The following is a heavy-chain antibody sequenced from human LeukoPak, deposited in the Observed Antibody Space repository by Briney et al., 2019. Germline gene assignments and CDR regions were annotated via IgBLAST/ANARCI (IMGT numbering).Heavy chain of an antibody. D-gene: IGHD6-19*01. CDR2: IIPIFGTA. V-gene: IGHV1-69*13. CDR1: GGTFSSYA. CDR3: ARGPQGLYSSGWKQFDY. J-gene: IGHJ4*02. Sequence: ASVTVSCKASGGTFSSYAISWVRQAPGQGLEWMGGIIPIFGTANYAQKFQGRVTITADESTSTAYMELSSLRSEDTAVYYCARGPQGLYSSGWKQFDYWGQGTLVTVSS.